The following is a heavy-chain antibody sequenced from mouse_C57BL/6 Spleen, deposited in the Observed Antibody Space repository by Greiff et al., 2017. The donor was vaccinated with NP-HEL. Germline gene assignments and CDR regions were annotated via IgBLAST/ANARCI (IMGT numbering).Heavy chain of an antibody. V-gene: IGHV1-39*01. J-gene: IGHJ2*03. CDR2: INPNYGTT. CDR3: ARGIYYGNTRYFDY. Sequence: EVQLQESGPELVKPGASVKISCKASGYSFTDYNMNWVKQSHGKSLEWIGVINPNYGTTSYNQKFKGKAKLTVDQSSSTAYMQLKRLTSEDSAVYYCARGIYYGNTRYFDYWGQVTSLTVSS. CDR1: GYSFTDYN. D-gene: IGHD2-1*01.